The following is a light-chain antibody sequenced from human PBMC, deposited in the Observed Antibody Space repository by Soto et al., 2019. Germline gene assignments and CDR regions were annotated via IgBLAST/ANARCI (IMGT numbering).Light chain of an antibody. CDR1: KLGDKY. J-gene: IGLJ1*01. CDR3: QAWDSSTAV. V-gene: IGLV3-1*01. Sequence: SYELTQPPSVSVSPGQTANITCSGNKLGDKYACWYQQKPGQSPMLVIYKDNKRPSGIPERFSGSNSGNTATLTISGTQAMDEADYYCQAWDSSTAVFGTGTKVTVL. CDR2: KDN.